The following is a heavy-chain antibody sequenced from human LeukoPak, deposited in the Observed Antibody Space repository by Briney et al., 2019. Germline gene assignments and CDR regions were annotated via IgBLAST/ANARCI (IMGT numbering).Heavy chain of an antibody. J-gene: IGHJ5*02. CDR2: ISAYNGNT. CDR3: ARMRRVTIFGVVMNWFDP. D-gene: IGHD3-3*01. CDR1: GYTFTSYG. Sequence: ASVKVSCKASGYTFTSYGISWVRQAPGQGLEWMGWISAYNGNTNYAQKLQGRVTMTTDTSTSTAYMELRSLRSDDTAVYYCARMRRVTIFGVVMNWFDPWGQGTLVTVSS. V-gene: IGHV1-18*01.